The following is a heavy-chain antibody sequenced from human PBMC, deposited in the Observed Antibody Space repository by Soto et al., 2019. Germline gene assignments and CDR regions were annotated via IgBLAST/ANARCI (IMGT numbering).Heavy chain of an antibody. Sequence: SVKVSCKASGGTFSSYAISCVRQAPGQGLEWMGGIIPIFGTANYAQKFQGRVTITADESTSTAYMELSSLRSEDTAVYYCARDKSGIAAAGNYGMDVWGQGTTVTVSS. CDR3: ARDKSGIAAAGNYGMDV. V-gene: IGHV1-69*13. CDR2: IIPIFGTA. CDR1: GGTFSSYA. D-gene: IGHD6-13*01. J-gene: IGHJ6*02.